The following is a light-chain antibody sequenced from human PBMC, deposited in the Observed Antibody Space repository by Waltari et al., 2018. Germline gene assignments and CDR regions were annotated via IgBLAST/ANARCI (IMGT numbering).Light chain of an antibody. Sequence: QLVLTQSPSASASLGASVKLTCTLSSGHSSNIIAWHQQQPEKGPRYLMKVHSDGSHSKGDGMPDRFSGSSSGAERYLTISSLQSEDEADYYCQTGGHGTWVFGGGTKLTVL. J-gene: IGLJ3*02. CDR3: QTGGHGTWV. CDR2: VHSDGSH. V-gene: IGLV4-69*01. CDR1: SGHSSNI.